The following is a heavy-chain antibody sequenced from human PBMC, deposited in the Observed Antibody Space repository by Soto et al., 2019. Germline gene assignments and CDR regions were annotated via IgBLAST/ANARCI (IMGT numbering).Heavy chain of an antibody. V-gene: IGHV1-69*01. Sequence: VKVSCKASGGPFISYAVNWVRKSPGQGLEWMGGIIPIFGTANYAQKFQGRVTITADESTSTAYMELSSLRSEDTAVYYCARDGINGAAAGTGSWGQGTLVT. CDR2: IIPIFGTA. CDR3: ARDGINGAAAGTGS. CDR1: GGPFISYA. D-gene: IGHD6-13*01. J-gene: IGHJ5*01.